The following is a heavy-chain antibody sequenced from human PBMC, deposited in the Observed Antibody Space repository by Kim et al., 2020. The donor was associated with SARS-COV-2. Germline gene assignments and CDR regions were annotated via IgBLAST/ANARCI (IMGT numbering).Heavy chain of an antibody. J-gene: IGHJ6*02. Sequence: GGSLRLSCAASRFTFPTYHMNWVRQAPGKGLEWVSSISFSGTYRYNADSVRGRCTISRDNAKDSLSLQMKSLRAEETGAEYCARFDGKGLHGWGQGTTAT. CDR1: RFTFPTYH. D-gene: IGHD3-9*01. CDR3: ARFDGKGLHG. V-gene: IGHV3-21*01. CDR2: ISFSGTYR.